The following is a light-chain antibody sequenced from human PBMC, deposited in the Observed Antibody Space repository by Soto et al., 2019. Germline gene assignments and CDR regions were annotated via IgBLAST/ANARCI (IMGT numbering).Light chain of an antibody. J-gene: IGLJ3*02. CDR2: EDN. CDR1: SGSIASNY. Sequence: NFMLTQPHSVSESPGKTVTISCTRSSGSIASNYVQWYQQRPGSSPTTVIYEDNHRPSGVPDRFSGSIDSSSTSASLTISGLKNEDEADYYGQSFDSSDQVFGGGTKLTVL. V-gene: IGLV6-57*01. CDR3: QSFDSSDQV.